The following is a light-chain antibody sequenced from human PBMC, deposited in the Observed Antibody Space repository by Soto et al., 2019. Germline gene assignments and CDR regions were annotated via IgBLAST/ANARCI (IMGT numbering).Light chain of an antibody. CDR2: DVT. V-gene: IGLV2-11*01. J-gene: IGLJ2*01. CDR3: CSYAGTYTPVV. Sequence: QSALTQPRSVSGSPGQSVAISCTGTSSDVGTYKYVSWYQQHQGKAPKLIIYDVTERPSGVPDRFSASKSGNTASLTISGLQTEDEADYYCCSYAGTYTPVVFGGGTKLTVL. CDR1: SSDVGTYKY.